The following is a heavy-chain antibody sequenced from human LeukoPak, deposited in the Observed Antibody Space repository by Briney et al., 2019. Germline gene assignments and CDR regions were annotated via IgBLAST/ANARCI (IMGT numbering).Heavy chain of an antibody. Sequence: HPGGSLRLSCAASGFTFSSYAMNWVRQAPGKGLEWVSAISGSSGSTYYADSVKGRFTISRDNSKNTLYLQMNSLRAEDTAVYYCAKVAGYSYVGVYYFDYWGQGTLVTVSS. V-gene: IGHV3-23*01. CDR2: ISGSSGST. CDR1: GFTFSSYA. D-gene: IGHD5-18*01. J-gene: IGHJ4*02. CDR3: AKVAGYSYVGVYYFDY.